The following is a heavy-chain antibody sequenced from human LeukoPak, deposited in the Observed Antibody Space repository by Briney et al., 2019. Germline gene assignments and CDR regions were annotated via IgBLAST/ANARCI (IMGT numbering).Heavy chain of an antibody. J-gene: IGHJ3*02. CDR2: ISYDGSNK. Sequence: PGRSLRLSCAASGFTFSSYAMHWVRQAPGKGLEWVAVISYDGSNKYYADSVKGRFTISRDNSKNTLYLQMNSLRAEDTAVYYCAREPNFDWSFHDAFDIWGQGTMVTVSS. V-gene: IGHV3-30*04. D-gene: IGHD3-9*01. CDR3: AREPNFDWSFHDAFDI. CDR1: GFTFSSYA.